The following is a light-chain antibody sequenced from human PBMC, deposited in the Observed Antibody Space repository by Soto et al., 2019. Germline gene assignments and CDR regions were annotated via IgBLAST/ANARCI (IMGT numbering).Light chain of an antibody. J-gene: IGKJ2*01. V-gene: IGKV3-20*01. CDR3: QQYGSSLYT. Sequence: EIVLTQSPGTLSLSPGERATLSCRASQSVSSSYLAWYQQQPGQAPRLLIYGAASRSTGIPESFSGSGSGTDFTLTISRLEPEDFAVYYCQQYGSSLYTFGQGTKLEIK. CDR1: QSVSSSY. CDR2: GAA.